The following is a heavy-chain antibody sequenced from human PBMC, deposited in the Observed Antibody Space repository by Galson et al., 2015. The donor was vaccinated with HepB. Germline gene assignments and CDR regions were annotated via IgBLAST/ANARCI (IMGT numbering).Heavy chain of an antibody. J-gene: IGHJ4*02. V-gene: IGHV3-21*01. D-gene: IGHD2-15*01. CDR1: GFTFSSYS. CDR2: ISSSSSYI. CDR3: ARGYCSGGSCYTAY. Sequence: SLRLSCAASGFTFSSYSMNWVRQAPGKGLEWVSSISSSSSYIYYADSVKGRFTISRDNAKNSLYLQMNSLRAEDTAVYYCARGYCSGGSCYTAYWGQGTLVTVSS.